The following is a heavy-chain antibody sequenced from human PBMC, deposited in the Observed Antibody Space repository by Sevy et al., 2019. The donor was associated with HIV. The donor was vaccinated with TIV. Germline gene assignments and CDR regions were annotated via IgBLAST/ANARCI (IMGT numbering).Heavy chain of an antibody. D-gene: IGHD3-16*02. Sequence: QSQTLSLTCAISGDSVSTSSVTWNWIRQSPSRGLEWLGRTFYRSKWYNEFAESVERRISINPDTSKNQFSLQLTSVTPDDTAVYYCERVPGESVWGSYRDTFDMWGQGTMVTVSS. CDR3: ERVPGESVWGSYRDTFDM. CDR2: TFYRSKWYN. V-gene: IGHV6-1*01. J-gene: IGHJ3*02. CDR1: GDSVSTSSVT.